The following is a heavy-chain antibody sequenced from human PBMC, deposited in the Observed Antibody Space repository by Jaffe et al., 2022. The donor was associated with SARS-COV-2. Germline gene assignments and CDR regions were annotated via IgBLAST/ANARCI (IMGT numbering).Heavy chain of an antibody. CDR3: ARDGGRSPHVDYNYGMDV. CDR1: GFTFSTYG. CDR2: ISYDGSKE. D-gene: IGHD3-16*01. J-gene: IGHJ6*02. V-gene: IGHV3-30-3*01. Sequence: QVQLVESGGGVVQPGRSLRLSCAASGFTFSTYGMHWVRQAPGKGLEWVAVISYDGSKEYYPDSVKGRFTISRDNSKNTLYLQMNSLRGEDTAVYYCARDGGRSPHVDYNYGMDVWGQGTTVTVSS.